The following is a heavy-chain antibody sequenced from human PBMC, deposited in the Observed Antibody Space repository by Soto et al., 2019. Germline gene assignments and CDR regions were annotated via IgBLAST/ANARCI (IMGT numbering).Heavy chain of an antibody. CDR1: GYTFTSYG. J-gene: IGHJ4*02. CDR3: ARVAWRGGSCPGYFDY. D-gene: IGHD2-15*01. Sequence: ASVKVSCKASGYTFTSYGINWVRQAPGQGLEWMGWISAYNGNTNYAQKLQGRVTMTTDTSTSTAYMELRSLRSDDTAVYYCARVAWRGGSCPGYFDYWGQGTLVTVSS. V-gene: IGHV1-18*04. CDR2: ISAYNGNT.